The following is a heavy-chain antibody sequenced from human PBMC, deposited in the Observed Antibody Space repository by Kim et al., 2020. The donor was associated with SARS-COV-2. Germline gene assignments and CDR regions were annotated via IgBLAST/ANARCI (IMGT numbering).Heavy chain of an antibody. CDR3: VKDILDGSADV. CDR2: IFWNGGGT. V-gene: IGHV3-9*01. CDR1: GFTFNNYA. J-gene: IGHJ6*02. Sequence: GGSLRLSCVVSGFTFNNYAMHWVRQAPGKGLEWVAGIFWNGGGTGYADSVRGRFTISRDIAESTLYLQMNSLRTEDTALYYCVKDILDGSADVWGQGTPVTVSS. D-gene: IGHD6-25*01.